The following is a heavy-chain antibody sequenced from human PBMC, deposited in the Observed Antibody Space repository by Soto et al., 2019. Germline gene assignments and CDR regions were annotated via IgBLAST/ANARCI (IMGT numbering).Heavy chain of an antibody. J-gene: IGHJ3*02. CDR3: ARDKRVGYDWRAFDI. D-gene: IGHD5-12*01. Sequence: PSETLSLTCTFSGGSVSSGGYYGSWIRQHPGKGLEWIGYIYYSGSTYYNPSLKSRVTISVDTSKNQFSLKLSSVTAADTAVYYCARDKRVGYDWRAFDIWGQGTMVTVSS. CDR1: GGSVSSGGYY. CDR2: IYYSGST. V-gene: IGHV4-31*03.